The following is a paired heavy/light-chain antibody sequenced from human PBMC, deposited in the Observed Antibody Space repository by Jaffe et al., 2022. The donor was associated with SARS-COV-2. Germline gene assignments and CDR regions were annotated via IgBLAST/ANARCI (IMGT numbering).Light chain of an antibody. Sequence: SSDLTQPPSVSVSPGQTANITCSRHILGDDYVCWYQQKPGHSPILVIYQDDKRPSGIPERFSASNSGSTATLTISGTQAMDEADYYCQAWDSNTAVFGGGTKLTVL. CDR2: QDD. V-gene: IGLV3-1*01. CDR1: ILGDDY. J-gene: IGLJ2*01. CDR3: QAWDSNTAV.
Heavy chain of an antibody. Sequence: QVHLVQSGAEVKKPGASVKVSCKASGYTFTSYYIHWVRQAPGRGLEWMGRINPKSGATNSAQKFQGRVSMTSDTSISTAYMELSRLTSDDTAVYYCATTTFYYDANLEYWGQGALVTVSA. V-gene: IGHV1-2*06. CDR2: INPKSGAT. CDR3: ATTTFYYDANLEY. D-gene: IGHD3-16*01. CDR1: GYTFTSYY. J-gene: IGHJ4*02.